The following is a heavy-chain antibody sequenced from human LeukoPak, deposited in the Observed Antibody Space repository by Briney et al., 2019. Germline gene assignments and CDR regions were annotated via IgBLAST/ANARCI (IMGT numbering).Heavy chain of an antibody. Sequence: PGGSLRLSCAASEFAFSVYEMYWVRQAPGKGLEWVSYVSSSGGTRYYADSAKGRFTISRDNAKNSLYLQMNSLRGEDTAVYYCATLTVASSFDYWGQGALVTVSS. CDR2: VSSSGGTR. CDR1: EFAFSVYE. D-gene: IGHD6-19*01. CDR3: ATLTVASSFDY. V-gene: IGHV3-48*03. J-gene: IGHJ4*02.